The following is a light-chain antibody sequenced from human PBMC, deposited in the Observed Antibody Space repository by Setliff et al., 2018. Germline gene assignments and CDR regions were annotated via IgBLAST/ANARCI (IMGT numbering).Light chain of an antibody. CDR3: TSYTASFTYV. V-gene: IGLV2-14*01. J-gene: IGLJ1*01. CDR1: SSDVGGYNY. Sequence: QSALAQPASVSGSPGQSITISCTGTSSDVGGYNYVSWYQPHPGKAPKLMIYEVSDRPSGVSNRFSGSKSGNTASLTISGLRAEDEADYYCTSYTASFTYVFGTGTKVTVL. CDR2: EVS.